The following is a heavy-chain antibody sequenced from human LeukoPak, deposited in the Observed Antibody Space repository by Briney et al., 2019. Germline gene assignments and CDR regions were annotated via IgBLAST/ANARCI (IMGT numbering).Heavy chain of an antibody. D-gene: IGHD1/OR15-1a*01. CDR2: IYSSGST. V-gene: IGHV4-59*01. CDR1: GGSISNYY. Sequence: SETLSLTCTVSGGSISNYYWSWIRQPPGKGLEWIGYIYSSGSTDYNPSLKSRVTISVDTSKNQFSLELRSVTAADTAVYYCAKQKGLDPWGQGTLVTVSS. J-gene: IGHJ5*02. CDR3: AKQKGLDP.